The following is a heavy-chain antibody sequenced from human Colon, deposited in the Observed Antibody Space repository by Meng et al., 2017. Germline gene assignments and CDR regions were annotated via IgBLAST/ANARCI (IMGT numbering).Heavy chain of an antibody. CDR1: GLSFTCYD. J-gene: IGHJ4*02. CDR3: ANEGLPGVFFY. CDR2: VNASGGSK. D-gene: IGHD3-10*01. Sequence: EVRLVWSGAGLLRSGGSFCLLGAVLGLSFTCYDMIWVRQAPGKGLEWVSVVNASGGSKNYPAFVTRRFTVSSANSKSTLYLQMNSLRADATVVYYCANEGLPGVFFYWGQGTLVTVSS. V-gene: IGHV3-23*04.